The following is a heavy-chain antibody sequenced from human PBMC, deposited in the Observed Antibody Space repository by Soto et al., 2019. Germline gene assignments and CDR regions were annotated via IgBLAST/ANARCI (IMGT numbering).Heavy chain of an antibody. CDR2: ISSISSTI. Sequence: GGSLRLSCAASGFTFSSYSMNWVRQAPGKGLEWISYISSISSTIYYADSVKGRFTISRDNAKNALYLQMNSLRAEDTAMYYCARRYNWNDGSFFDYWGQGTLVTVSS. CDR1: GFTFSSYS. CDR3: ARRYNWNDGSFFDY. V-gene: IGHV3-48*01. D-gene: IGHD1-20*01. J-gene: IGHJ4*02.